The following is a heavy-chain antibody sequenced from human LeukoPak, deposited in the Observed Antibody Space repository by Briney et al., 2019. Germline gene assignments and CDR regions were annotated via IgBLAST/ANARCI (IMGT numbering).Heavy chain of an antibody. CDR2: IYTSGST. Sequence: SGTLSLTCTVSGGSISSYYWSWIRQPAGKGLEWIGRIYTSGSTNYNPSLKSRVTMSVDTSKNQFSLKLSSVTAADTAVYYCARDPYSGSYFGIRAFDIWGQGTMVTVSS. CDR1: GGSISSYY. CDR3: ARDPYSGSYFGIRAFDI. V-gene: IGHV4-4*07. J-gene: IGHJ3*02. D-gene: IGHD1-26*01.